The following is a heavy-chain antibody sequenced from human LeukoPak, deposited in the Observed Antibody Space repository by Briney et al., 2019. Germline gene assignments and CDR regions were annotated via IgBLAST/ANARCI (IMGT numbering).Heavy chain of an antibody. V-gene: IGHV3-33*01. Sequence: PGGSLRLSCAASGFTFSSYGMHWVRQAPGKGLEWVAVIWYDGSNKYYADSVKGRFTISRDNSKNTLYLQMNSLRAEDTAVYYCARDPGTVWGNGEDFDYGGQGTLVTVSS. CDR3: ARDPGTVWGNGEDFDY. J-gene: IGHJ4*02. CDR1: GFTFSSYG. D-gene: IGHD2-8*01. CDR2: IWYDGSNK.